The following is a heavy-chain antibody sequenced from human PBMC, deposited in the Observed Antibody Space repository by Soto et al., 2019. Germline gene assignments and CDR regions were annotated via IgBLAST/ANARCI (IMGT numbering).Heavy chain of an antibody. CDR2: ISRSGDLT. V-gene: IGHV3-23*01. CDR3: AKENWGEQQGFDS. Sequence: PGPPLSLSCATSGFSFTTYAMSWVSQAPGKGLEWVSGISRSGDLTYYSDSVRGRFTISRDNSHNTLFLQMDRLTVEDMALYYCAKENWGEQQGFDSWGQGT. D-gene: IGHD7-27*01. J-gene: IGHJ4*02. CDR1: GFSFTTYA.